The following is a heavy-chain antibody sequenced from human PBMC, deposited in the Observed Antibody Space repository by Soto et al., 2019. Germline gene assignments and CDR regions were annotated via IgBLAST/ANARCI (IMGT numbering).Heavy chain of an antibody. J-gene: IGHJ6*02. CDR3: ARDRFERSKGYYYYYVMDV. V-gene: IGHV4-30-4*01. CDR1: GGSISSGDYY. Sequence: PSETPSITCTVSGGSISSGDYYWSWIRQPPGKGLEWIGYIYYSGSTYYNPSLKSRVTISVDTSKNQFSLKLSSVTAADTAVYYCARDRFERSKGYYYYYVMDVWGQGTTVSVSS. D-gene: IGHD3-10*01. CDR2: IYYSGST.